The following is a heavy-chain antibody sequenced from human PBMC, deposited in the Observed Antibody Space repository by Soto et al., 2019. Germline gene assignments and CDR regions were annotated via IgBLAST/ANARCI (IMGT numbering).Heavy chain of an antibody. D-gene: IGHD2-2*01. V-gene: IGHV4-39*02. CDR2: FRFNENT. CDR3: ARLGGYCSSTGCYGYYGLDV. CDR1: GGSVSRGPYS. Sequence: SETLSLTCTVSGGSVSRGPYSWGWIRQTPGAGLEWIGTFRFNENTYYNPSLESRVTISVDASKNHFSLKVTSATVADTAVYYCARLGGYCSSTGCYGYYGLDVWGQGTTVTVSS. J-gene: IGHJ6*02.